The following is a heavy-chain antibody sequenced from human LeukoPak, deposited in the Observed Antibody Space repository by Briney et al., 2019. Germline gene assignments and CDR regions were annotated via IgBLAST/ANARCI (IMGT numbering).Heavy chain of an antibody. Sequence: GGSRRLSCAASGFXFSDYNINWVRQAPGKGLEWVSYISSSSSTIYYADSVKGRFTISRDNAKNSLFLQMNSLRDEDTAVYYCTRDYGSHGEYFDFWGQGTPVTVSS. V-gene: IGHV3-48*02. CDR3: TRDYGSHGEYFDF. CDR1: GFXFSDYN. J-gene: IGHJ4*02. D-gene: IGHD3-10*01. CDR2: ISSSSSTI.